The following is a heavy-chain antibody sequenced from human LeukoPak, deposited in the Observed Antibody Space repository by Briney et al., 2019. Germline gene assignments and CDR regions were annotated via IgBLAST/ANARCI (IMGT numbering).Heavy chain of an antibody. CDR3: ASGGPAKIFDY. CDR1: GGSISSGSYY. J-gene: IGHJ4*02. CDR2: IYTSGST. Sequence: PSRTLSLTCTASGGSISSGSYYWSWIRQPAGKGLEWIGRIYTSGSTNYNPSLKSRVTISVDTSKNQFSLKLSSVTAADTAVYYCASGGPAKIFDYWGQGTLVTVSS. V-gene: IGHV4-61*02. D-gene: IGHD4/OR15-4a*01.